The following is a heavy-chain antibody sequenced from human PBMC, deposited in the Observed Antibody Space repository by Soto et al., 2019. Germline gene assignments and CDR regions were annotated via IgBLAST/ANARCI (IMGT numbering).Heavy chain of an antibody. J-gene: IGHJ4*02. Sequence: GGSLRLSYAASRFTFHSYAMTWVRQAPGKGLEWVSAVSGTGGSAYYAYSVKGRFTISGDKSTNTLYLHMNSLSAEDTAVYYCARDSAYRYYDLEYWGQGTLVTVSS. CDR3: ARDSAYRYYDLEY. CDR2: VSGTGGSA. D-gene: IGHD3-22*01. CDR1: RFTFHSYA. V-gene: IGHV3-23*01.